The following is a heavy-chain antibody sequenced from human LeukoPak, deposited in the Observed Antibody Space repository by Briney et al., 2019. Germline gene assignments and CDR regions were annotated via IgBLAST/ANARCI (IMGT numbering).Heavy chain of an antibody. CDR2: IYYSGST. J-gene: IGHJ4*02. CDR1: GGSISSYY. V-gene: IGHV4-59*01. Sequence: SETLSLTCTVSGGSISSYYWSWIRQPPGKGLEWIGYIYYSGSTNYNPSLKSRVTISVDTSKNQFSLKLSSVTAADTAVYYCARDRFGGEMDYWGQGTLVTVSS. CDR3: ARDRFGGEMDY. D-gene: IGHD2-21*01.